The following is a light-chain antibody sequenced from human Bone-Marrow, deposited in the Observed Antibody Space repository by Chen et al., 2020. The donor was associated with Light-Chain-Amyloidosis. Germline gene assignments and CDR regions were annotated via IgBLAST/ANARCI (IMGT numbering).Light chain of an antibody. J-gene: IGKJ1*01. V-gene: IGKV3-15*01. Sequence: IVMTQSPATLSVSPGKRATLSCRASQSVSGNLAGYQQKPGQAPRLLIHVASTMATGIPARFSGSGSETEFTLTISSLQSEDVAVYYCQQYNDWPRTFGQGTKVDIK. CDR1: QSVSGN. CDR3: QQYNDWPRT. CDR2: VAS.